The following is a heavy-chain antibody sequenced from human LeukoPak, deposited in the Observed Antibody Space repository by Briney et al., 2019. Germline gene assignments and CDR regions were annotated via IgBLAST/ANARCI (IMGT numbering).Heavy chain of an antibody. CDR1: GFTFSSYA. V-gene: IGHV3-23*01. D-gene: IGHD3-22*01. CDR3: AKVGYYDSSGYPGYFQH. CDR2: ISGSGGST. J-gene: IGHJ1*01. Sequence: GGSLRLSCAASGFTFSSYAMSWVRQAPGKGLEWVSAISGSGGSTYYADSVKGRFTISRDNSKDTLYLQMNSLRAEDTAVYYCAKVGYYDSSGYPGYFQHWGQGTLVTVSS.